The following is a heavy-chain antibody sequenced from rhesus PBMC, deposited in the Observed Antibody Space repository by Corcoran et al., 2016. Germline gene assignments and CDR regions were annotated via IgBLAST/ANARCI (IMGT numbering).Heavy chain of an antibody. D-gene: IGHD4-35*01. V-gene: IGHV4-147*01. CDR3: ARGTGNLSFDH. J-gene: IGHJ4*01. Sequence: QVQLQESGPGLVKPSETLPLTCAVSGASISSNYWSWIRQPPGKRLAGIGYNYGGRGSTSDKPTLKSRVTISKDTSKNQFSLTLSSVTAADTAVYYCARGTGNLSFDHWGQGVLVTVSS. CDR2: NYGGRGST. CDR1: GASISSNY.